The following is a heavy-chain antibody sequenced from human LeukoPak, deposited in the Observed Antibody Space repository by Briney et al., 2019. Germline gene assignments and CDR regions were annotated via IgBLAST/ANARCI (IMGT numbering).Heavy chain of an antibody. CDR2: INHSGST. J-gene: IGHJ4*02. Sequence: SETLSLTCTVSGGSISSGDYYWSWIRQPPGKGLEWIGEINHSGSTNYNPSLKSRVTISVDTSKNQFSLKLSSVTAADTAVYYCARVPLTMVRGVIMRCPLDYWGQGTLVTVSS. CDR1: GGSISSGDYY. CDR3: ARVPLTMVRGVIMRCPLDY. V-gene: IGHV4-39*07. D-gene: IGHD3-10*01.